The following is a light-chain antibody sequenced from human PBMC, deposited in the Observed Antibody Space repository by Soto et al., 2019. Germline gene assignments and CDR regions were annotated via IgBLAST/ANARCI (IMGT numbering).Light chain of an antibody. Sequence: EVVLTQSLATLSVTQGERATLSCRASQSVSSNLAWYQQKPGQAPRLLIYGASTRATGIPVRFSGSGSGTEFSLTISSLQSEDFAVYYCQQYNNWPPWTFGQGTKVDIK. CDR3: QQYNNWPPWT. CDR2: GAS. V-gene: IGKV3-15*01. J-gene: IGKJ1*01. CDR1: QSVSSN.